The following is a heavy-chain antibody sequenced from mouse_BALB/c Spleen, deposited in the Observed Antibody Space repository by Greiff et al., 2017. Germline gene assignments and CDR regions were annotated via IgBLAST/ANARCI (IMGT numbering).Heavy chain of an antibody. CDR2: ISCYNGAT. CDR1: GYSFTGYY. CDR3: ARGVLRLRGYAMDY. Sequence: LAKTGASVKISCKASGYSFTGYYMHWVKQSHGKSLEWIGYISCYNGATSYNQKFKGKATFTVDTSSSTAYMQFNSLTSEDSAVYYCARGVLRLRGYAMDYWGQGTSVTVSS. D-gene: IGHD1-2*01. V-gene: IGHV1S34*01. J-gene: IGHJ4*01.